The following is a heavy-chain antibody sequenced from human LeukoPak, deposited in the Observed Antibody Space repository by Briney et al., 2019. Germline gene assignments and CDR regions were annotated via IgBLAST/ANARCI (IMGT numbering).Heavy chain of an antibody. CDR2: IYYSGST. CDR1: GGSISSYY. D-gene: IGHD2-15*01. V-gene: IGHV4-59*01. J-gene: IGHJ4*02. CDR3: ARFDCSGGSCYYFDY. Sequence: LETLSLTCTVSGGSISSYYWSWIRQPPGKGLEWIGYIYYSGSTNYNPSLKSRVTISVDTSKNQFSLKLSSVTAADTAVYYCARFDCSGGSCYYFDYWGQGTLVTVSS.